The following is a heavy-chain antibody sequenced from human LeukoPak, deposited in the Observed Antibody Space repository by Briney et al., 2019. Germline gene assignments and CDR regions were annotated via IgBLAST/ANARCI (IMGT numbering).Heavy chain of an antibody. D-gene: IGHD6-13*01. CDR3: ARDRPAASDY. CDR2: IYHSGST. J-gene: IGHJ4*02. Sequence: SETLSLTCTVSGYSISSGYYWGWIRQPPGKGLEWIGSIYHSGSTYYNPSLKSRVTISVDTSKNQFSLKLSSVTAADTAVYYCARDRPAASDYWGQGILVTVSS. V-gene: IGHV4-38-2*02. CDR1: GYSISSGYY.